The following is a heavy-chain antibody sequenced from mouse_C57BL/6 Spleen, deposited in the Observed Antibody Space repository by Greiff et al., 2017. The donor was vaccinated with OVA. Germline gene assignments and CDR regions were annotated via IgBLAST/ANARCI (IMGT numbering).Heavy chain of an antibody. CDR2: ISYDGSN. CDR3: AHSNYEYFDV. V-gene: IGHV3-6*01. J-gene: IGHJ1*03. D-gene: IGHD2-5*01. CDR1: GYSITSGYY. Sequence: EVKLMESGPGLVKPSQSLSLTCSVTGYSITSGYYWNWIRQFPGNKLEWMGYISYDGSNNYNPSLKNRISITRDTSKNQFFLKLNSVTTEDTATYDCAHSNYEYFDVWGTGTTVTVSS.